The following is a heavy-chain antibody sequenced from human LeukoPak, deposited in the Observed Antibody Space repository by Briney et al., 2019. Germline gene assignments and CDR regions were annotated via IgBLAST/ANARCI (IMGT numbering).Heavy chain of an antibody. CDR1: GGSIGSKNYY. CDR2: IYYSGST. V-gene: IGHV4-39*07. CDR3: ARGSPSHDAFDI. J-gene: IGHJ3*02. Sequence: SETLSLTCTVSGGSIGSKNYYWGWIRQPPGRGLEWIGNIYYSGSTYYNPSLKSRVTISIDTSKNQFSLKLSSVTAADTAVYYCARGSPSHDAFDIWGQGTMVTVSP.